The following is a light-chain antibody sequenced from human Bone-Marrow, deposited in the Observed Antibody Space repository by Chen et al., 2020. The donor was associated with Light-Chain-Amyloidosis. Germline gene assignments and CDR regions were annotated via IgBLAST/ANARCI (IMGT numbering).Light chain of an antibody. CDR3: QSFDGTLRGAVV. J-gene: IGLJ2*01. CDR1: SSNIGAGSN. V-gene: IGLV1-40*01. Sequence: QSVLAQPPAVSGAPGQTVTISCTGSSSNIGAGSNVHWYQQLPGTVPKLLIYDNNNRPSGVPDRFSGSQSGTSASLSITGLQAHDEADYYCQSFDGTLRGAVVFGGGTTLTVL. CDR2: DNN.